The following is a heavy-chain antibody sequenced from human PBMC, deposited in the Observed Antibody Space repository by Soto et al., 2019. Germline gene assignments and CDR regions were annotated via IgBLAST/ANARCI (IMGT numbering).Heavy chain of an antibody. D-gene: IGHD2-15*01. Sequence: GGSLRLSCAASGFTFSDHYMSWVRQAPGKGLEWVSVIYSGGSTYYADSVKGRFTISRDNSENTLYLQMNSLRAEDTAVYYCARTCSGGTCSFDYWGQGTLVTVSS. CDR3: ARTCSGGTCSFDY. CDR1: GFTFSDHY. J-gene: IGHJ4*02. CDR2: IYSGGST. V-gene: IGHV3-66*01.